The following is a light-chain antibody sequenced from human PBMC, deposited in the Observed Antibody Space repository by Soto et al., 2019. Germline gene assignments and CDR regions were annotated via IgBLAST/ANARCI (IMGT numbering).Light chain of an antibody. CDR3: CSYAGSSTWVV. Sequence: QSALTQPASVSGSPGQSITISCTGTSSDVGSYNLVSWYQQHPGKAPKLMIYEGSKRPSGVSNRFSGSKSGNTASLTISGLQAEDEAGYYCCSYAGSSTWVVFGGGTKLTVL. CDR1: SSDVGSYNL. V-gene: IGLV2-23*01. J-gene: IGLJ2*01. CDR2: EGS.